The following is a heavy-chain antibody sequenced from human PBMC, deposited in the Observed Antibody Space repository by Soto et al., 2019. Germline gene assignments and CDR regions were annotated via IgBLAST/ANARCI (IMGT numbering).Heavy chain of an antibody. CDR2: ISAYNGNT. V-gene: IGHV1-18*01. CDR1: GYTFTSYG. J-gene: IGHJ6*02. D-gene: IGHD2-8*01. Sequence: QVQLVQSGAEVKKPGASVKVSCKASGYTFTSYGISWVRQAPGQGLEWMGWISAYNGNTNYAQKFQGRVTMTTDTSTTTAYMELRSLRSDDTAVYYCARGGKYCTNGVCSLYGMDVWGQGTTVTVSS. CDR3: ARGGKYCTNGVCSLYGMDV.